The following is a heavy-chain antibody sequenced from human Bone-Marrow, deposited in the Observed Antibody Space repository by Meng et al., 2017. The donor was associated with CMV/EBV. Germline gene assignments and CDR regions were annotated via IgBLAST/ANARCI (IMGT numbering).Heavy chain of an antibody. CDR3: ARDSGVYGMDV. J-gene: IGHJ6*02. D-gene: IGHD3-10*01. CDR2: IYYSGST. V-gene: IGHV4-59*01. CDR1: GGSISSYY. Sequence: GSLRLSCTVSGGSISSYYWSWLRQPPGKGLEWIGYIYYSGSTNYNPSLKSRVTISVDTSKNQFSLKLSSVTAADTAVYYCARDSGVYGMDVWGQGTTVTVSS.